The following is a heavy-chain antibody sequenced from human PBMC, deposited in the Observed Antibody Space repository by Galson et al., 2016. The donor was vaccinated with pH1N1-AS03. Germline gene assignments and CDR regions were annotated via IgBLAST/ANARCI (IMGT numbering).Heavy chain of an antibody. CDR1: GDSISSGSLY. D-gene: IGHD1-7*01. V-gene: IGHV4-39*01. J-gene: IGHJ5*02. Sequence: LSLTCTVSGDSISSGSLYWGWIRQPPGKGLEWIGSIYYSGGSTYSNPSLKSRLSMTVDTSRNQFSLRLISVTAADTAVYYCARRRGELLGYNWFDPWGQGTLVTVSS. CDR3: ARRRGELLGYNWFDP. CDR2: IYYSGGST.